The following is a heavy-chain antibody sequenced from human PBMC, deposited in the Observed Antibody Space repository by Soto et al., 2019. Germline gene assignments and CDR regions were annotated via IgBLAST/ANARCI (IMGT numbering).Heavy chain of an antibody. CDR1: SGANSSNDFY. CDR2: IYSSGNT. CDR3: ARLSGSWQRWFDT. D-gene: IGHD6-13*01. J-gene: IGHJ5*02. Sequence: QVQLQESGPGLVKPSQTLSPTCIVSSGANSSNDFYWSWIRQHPGKGLEWIEYIYSSGNTYYNPSLKSRVTILEDTSKNQSPLKVSSVTAADAAVYYCARLSGSWQRWFDTWGQGNKVTVSS. V-gene: IGHV4-31*03.